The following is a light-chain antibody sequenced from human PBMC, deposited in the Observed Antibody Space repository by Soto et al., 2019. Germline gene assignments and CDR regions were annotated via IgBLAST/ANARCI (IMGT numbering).Light chain of an antibody. CDR1: QNIDSW. V-gene: IGKV1-5*01. CDR2: DAS. CDR3: QQYNSYPYS. Sequence: DIQVTQSPSTLSASVGDRVTISCRASQNIDSWLAWYQQKPGKAPKLLIYDASSLESGVPSRFSGSGYGTEFHLTISSMQPDDFATYYRQQYNSYPYSFGPGTKVDIK. J-gene: IGKJ3*01.